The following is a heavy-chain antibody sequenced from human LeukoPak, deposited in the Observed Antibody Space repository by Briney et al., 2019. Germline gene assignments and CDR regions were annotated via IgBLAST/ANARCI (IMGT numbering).Heavy chain of an antibody. D-gene: IGHD6-13*01. J-gene: IGHJ6*03. Sequence: ASVKVSCKASGYTFTSYDINWVRQATGQGLEWMGWMNPNSGNTGYAQKFQGRVTMTRNTSISTAYMELSSLRSEDTAVYYCARAPRYMIAAAGTSYYYYYYMDVWGKGTTVTVSS. CDR2: MNPNSGNT. CDR1: GYTFTSYD. CDR3: ARAPRYMIAAAGTSYYYYYYMDV. V-gene: IGHV1-8*01.